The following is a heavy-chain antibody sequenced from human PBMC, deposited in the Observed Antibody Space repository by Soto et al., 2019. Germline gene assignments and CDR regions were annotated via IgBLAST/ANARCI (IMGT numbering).Heavy chain of an antibody. V-gene: IGHV3-7*01. CDR2: IKEDGSEK. CDR1: GLTFSGYW. CDR3: ARGGSESDY. J-gene: IGHJ4*02. Sequence: EVQLVESGGGLVQPGGSLRLSCAASGLTFSGYWMTWVRQAPGKGLEWVANIKEDGSEKNYVDSVEGRFTISRDNAKNALYLQMNSLRADDTAVYYCARGGSESDYWGQGTLVSVSS. D-gene: IGHD3-16*01.